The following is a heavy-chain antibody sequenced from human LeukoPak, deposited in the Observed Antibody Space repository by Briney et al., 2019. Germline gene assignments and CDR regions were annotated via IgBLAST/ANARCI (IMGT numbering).Heavy chain of an antibody. V-gene: IGHV1-18*01. J-gene: IGHJ3*02. CDR2: ISAYNGNT. CDR3: ARDPLGGDAFGI. Sequence: VASVKVSCKASGYTLTSYGISWVRQAPGQGLEWMGWISAYNGNTNYAQKLQGRVTMTTDTSTSTAYMELRSLRSDDTAVYYCARDPLGGDAFGIWGQGTMVTVSS. D-gene: IGHD3-10*01. CDR1: GYTLTSYG.